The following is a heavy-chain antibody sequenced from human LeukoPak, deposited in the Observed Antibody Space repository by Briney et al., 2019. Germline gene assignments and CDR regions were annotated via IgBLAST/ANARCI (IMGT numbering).Heavy chain of an antibody. J-gene: IGHJ5*02. CDR1: GGTFSSYA. CDR3: ARTPEIPLWLYWFDP. D-gene: IGHD5-18*01. Sequence: GSSVKVSCKASGGTFSSYAISWVRQAPGQGLEWMGRIIPILGIANYAQKFQGRVTITADKSTSTAYMELSSLRSEDTAVYYCARTPEIPLWLYWFDPWGQGTLVTVSS. CDR2: IIPILGIA. V-gene: IGHV1-69*04.